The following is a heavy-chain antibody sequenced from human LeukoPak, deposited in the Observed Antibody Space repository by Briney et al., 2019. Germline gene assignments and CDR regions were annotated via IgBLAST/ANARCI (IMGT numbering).Heavy chain of an antibody. J-gene: IGHJ6*03. CDR2: MNPNSGNT. D-gene: IGHD1-7*01. V-gene: IGHV1-8*03. CDR3: ARGAAGWNYHYYYYMDV. Sequence: VASVKVSCKASGYTFTSYDINWVRQATGQGLEWMGWMNPNSGNTGYAQKFQGRVTITRNTSISTAYMELSSLRSEDTAVYYCARGAAGWNYHYYYYMDVWGKGTTVTVSS. CDR1: GYTFTSYD.